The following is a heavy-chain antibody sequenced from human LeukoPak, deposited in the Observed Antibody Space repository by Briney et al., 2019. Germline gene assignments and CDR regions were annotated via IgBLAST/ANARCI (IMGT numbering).Heavy chain of an antibody. V-gene: IGHV3-48*02. CDR2: ISSSSSTI. CDR3: ARGFVVVPAAIGGDAFDI. J-gene: IGHJ3*02. D-gene: IGHD2-2*01. Sequence: GGSLRLSCAASGFTFSSYSMNWVRQAPGKGLEWVSYISSSSSTIYYADSVKGRFTISRDNAKNSLYLQMNSLRDEDTAVYYCARGFVVVPAAIGGDAFDIWGQGTMVTVSS. CDR1: GFTFSSYS.